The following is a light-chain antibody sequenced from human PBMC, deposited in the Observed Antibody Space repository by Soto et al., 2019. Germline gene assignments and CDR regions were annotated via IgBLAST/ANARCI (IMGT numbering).Light chain of an antibody. Sequence: QSALTQPPSASGSPGQSVTISCTGTSTDVYGSNFVSWYQQHPGKAPKLMIYEVTKRPSGISNRFSGSKSGNTASLTISGLQAEDEAAYYCCSFAGSNSWVFGGGTKLTVL. V-gene: IGLV2-8*01. J-gene: IGLJ3*02. CDR1: STDVYGSNF. CDR2: EVT. CDR3: CSFAGSNSWV.